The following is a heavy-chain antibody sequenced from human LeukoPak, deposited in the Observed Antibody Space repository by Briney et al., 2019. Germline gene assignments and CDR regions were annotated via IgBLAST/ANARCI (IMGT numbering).Heavy chain of an antibody. CDR2: IIPIFGTA. CDR1: GGTFSSYA. V-gene: IGHV1-69*13. Sequence: ASVEVSCKASGGTFSSYAISWVRQAPGQGLEWMGGIIPIFGTANYAQKFQGRVTITADESTSTAYMELSSLRSEDTAVYYCARARDWAGYSYGFYYWGQGTLVTVSS. D-gene: IGHD5-18*01. CDR3: ARARDWAGYSYGFYY. J-gene: IGHJ4*02.